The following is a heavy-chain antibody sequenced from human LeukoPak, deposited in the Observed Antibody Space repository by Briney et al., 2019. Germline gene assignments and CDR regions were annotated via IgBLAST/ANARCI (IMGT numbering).Heavy chain of an antibody. D-gene: IGHD6-19*01. J-gene: IGHJ4*02. CDR1: GFTFSSYN. Sequence: GGSLRLSCAASGFTFSSYNMNWVRQAPGKGLEYLSAIYSDGSRTYCADSVKGRFSISRDNSKNTLYFEMSSLRVEDTAVYYCVKSPGSGWPVWGQGTLLTVSS. CDR3: VKSPGSGWPV. CDR2: IYSDGSRT. V-gene: IGHV3-64D*06.